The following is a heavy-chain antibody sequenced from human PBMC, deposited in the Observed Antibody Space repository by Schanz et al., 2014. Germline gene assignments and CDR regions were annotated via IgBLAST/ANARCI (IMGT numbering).Heavy chain of an antibody. Sequence: VQLVDSGGGLVRPGRSLRLSCAASEFTFSSYGMHWVRQAPGKGLEWVAIIWYDGSNKYYADSVKGRFTISRDNSQNPLYLQMNTLRTEDTAVYYCAKELNRRGGQTNFYYYYGMDVWGQGTTVTVSS. D-gene: IGHD5-12*01. CDR2: IWYDGSNK. CDR3: AKELNRRGGQTNFYYYYGMDV. J-gene: IGHJ6*02. V-gene: IGHV3-33*06. CDR1: EFTFSSYG.